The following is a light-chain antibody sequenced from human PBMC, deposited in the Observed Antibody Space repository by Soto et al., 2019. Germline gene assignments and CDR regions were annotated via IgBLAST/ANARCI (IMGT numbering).Light chain of an antibody. J-gene: IGLJ3*02. Sequence: SYELTQPPSVSVAPGKTARITCGGNNIGSKSVHWYQQKPGQAPVLVIYYDSDRPSGIPERFSGSNSGNTATLTISRVEAGDGGDFYCQVWDSSSDLWVFGGGTKLTVL. V-gene: IGLV3-21*04. CDR3: QVWDSSSDLWV. CDR1: NIGSKS. CDR2: YDS.